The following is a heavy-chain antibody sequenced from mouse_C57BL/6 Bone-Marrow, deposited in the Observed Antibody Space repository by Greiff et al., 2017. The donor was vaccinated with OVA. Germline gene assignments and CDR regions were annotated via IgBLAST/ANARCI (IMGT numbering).Heavy chain of an antibody. J-gene: IGHJ1*03. CDR2: IHPNSGST. V-gene: IGHV1-64*01. D-gene: IGHD1-1*01. CDR3: AAYYYGTFYWYFDV. CDR1: GYTFTSYW. Sequence: VQLQQPGAELVKPGASVKLSCKASGYTFTSYWMHWVKQRPGQGLEWIGMIHPNSGSTNYNEKFKSKATLTVDKSSSTAYMQLSSLTSEDSAVYYCAAYYYGTFYWYFDVWGTGTTVTVSS.